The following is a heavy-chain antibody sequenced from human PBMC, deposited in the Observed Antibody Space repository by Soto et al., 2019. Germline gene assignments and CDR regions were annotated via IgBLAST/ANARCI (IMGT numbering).Heavy chain of an antibody. V-gene: IGHV4-31*03. CDR3: ARAEKYSSSSPADY. CDR2: IYYSGST. CDR1: GGSISSGGYY. D-gene: IGHD6-6*01. Sequence: LSLTCTVSGGSISSGGYYWSWIRQHPGTGLEWIGYIYYSGSTYYNPSLKSRVTISVDTSKNQFSLKLSSVTAADTAVYYCARAEKYSSSSPADYWGQETLVTVSS. J-gene: IGHJ4*02.